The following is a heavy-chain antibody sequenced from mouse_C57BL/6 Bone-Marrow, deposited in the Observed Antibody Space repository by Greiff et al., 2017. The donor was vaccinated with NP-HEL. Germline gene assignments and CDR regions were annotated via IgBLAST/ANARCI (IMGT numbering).Heavy chain of an antibody. CDR3: ARDDGSSYYAY. Sequence: VQLQQPGAELVMPGASVKLSCKASGYTFTSYWMHWVKQRPGQCLEWIGEIDPSDSDTNYNQKFKGKSTLTVDKSSSTAYMQLSSLTSEDSAVYYCARDDGSSYYAYWGQGTLVTVSA. V-gene: IGHV1-69*01. CDR2: IDPSDSDT. J-gene: IGHJ3*01. D-gene: IGHD1-1*01. CDR1: GYTFTSYW.